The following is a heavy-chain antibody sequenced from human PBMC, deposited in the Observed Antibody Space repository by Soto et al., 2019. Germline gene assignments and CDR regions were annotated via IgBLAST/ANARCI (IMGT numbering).Heavy chain of an antibody. CDR3: ARVTDTYYYGSGSLAPIYYFDY. CDR2: IYTSGST. V-gene: IGHV4-4*07. Sequence: SETLSLTCTVSGGSISSYYWSWIRQPAGKGLEWIGRIYTSGSTNYNPSLKSRVTMSVDTSKNQFSLKLSSVTAADTAVYYCARVTDTYYYGSGSLAPIYYFDYWGQGTLVTVSS. CDR1: GGSISSYY. D-gene: IGHD3-10*01. J-gene: IGHJ4*02.